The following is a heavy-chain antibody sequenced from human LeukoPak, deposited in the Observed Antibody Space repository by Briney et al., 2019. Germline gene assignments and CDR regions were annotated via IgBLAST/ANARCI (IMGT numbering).Heavy chain of an antibody. Sequence: PGGSLRLSCAASGFSFSSYAMSWVRQAPGKGLEWVSVIYSGGSTYYADSVKGRFTISRDNSKNTLYLQMNSLRAEDTAVYYCARGQSSWYLGSFDYWGQGTLVTVSS. CDR2: IYSGGST. CDR3: ARGQSSWYLGSFDY. CDR1: GFSFSSYA. J-gene: IGHJ4*02. D-gene: IGHD6-13*01. V-gene: IGHV3-66*01.